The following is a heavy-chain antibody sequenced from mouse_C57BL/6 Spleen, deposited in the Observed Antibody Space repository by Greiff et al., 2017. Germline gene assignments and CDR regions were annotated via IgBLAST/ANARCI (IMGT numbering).Heavy chain of an antibody. V-gene: IGHV5-9-1*02. D-gene: IGHD1-1*01. J-gene: IGHJ2*01. CDR2: ISSGGDYI. CDR1: GFTFSSYA. Sequence: EVQGVESGEGLVKPGGSLKLSCAASGFTFSSYAMSWVRQTPEKRLEWVAYISSGGDYIYYADTVKGRFTISRDNARNTLYLQMSSLKSEDTAMYYCTRVTTVVEYFDYWGQGTTLTVSS. CDR3: TRVTTVVEYFDY.